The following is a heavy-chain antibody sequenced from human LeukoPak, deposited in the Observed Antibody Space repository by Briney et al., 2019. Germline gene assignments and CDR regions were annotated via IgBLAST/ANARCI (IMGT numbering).Heavy chain of an antibody. J-gene: IGHJ4*02. CDR2: ISGSGGST. V-gene: IGHV3-23*01. D-gene: IGHD3-22*01. CDR3: AKSNYYDSSGYYYVTPYFDY. Sequence: QSGGSLRLSCAASGFTFSSYAMSWVRQAPGKGLERVSAISGSGGSTYYADSVKGRFTISRDNSKNTLYLQMNSLRAEDTAVYYCAKSNYYDSSGYYYVTPYFDYWGQGTLVTVSS. CDR1: GFTFSSYA.